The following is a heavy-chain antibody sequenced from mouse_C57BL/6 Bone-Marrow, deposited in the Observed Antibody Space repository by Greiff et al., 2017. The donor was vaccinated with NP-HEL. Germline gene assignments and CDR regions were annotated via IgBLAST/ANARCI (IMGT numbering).Heavy chain of an antibody. D-gene: IGHD2-3*01. J-gene: IGHJ3*01. CDR3: ARGGYYPAWFAY. V-gene: IGHV1-52*01. CDR2: IDPSDSET. CDR1: GYTFTSYW. Sequence: VQLQQPGAELVRPGSSVKLSCKASGYTFTSYWMHWVKQRPIQGLEWIGNIDPSDSETHYNQKFKDKATLTVDKSSSTAYMQLSSLTSEDSAVYYCARGGYYPAWFAYWGQGTLVTVSA.